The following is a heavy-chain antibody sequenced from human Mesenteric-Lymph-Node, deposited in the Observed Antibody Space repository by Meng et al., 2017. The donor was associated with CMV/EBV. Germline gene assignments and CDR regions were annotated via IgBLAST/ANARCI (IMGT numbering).Heavy chain of an antibody. Sequence: LSLTCGASGFTLSSCEMNWVRQAPGKGLEWVTFIYSDGTTKWYAASVEGRFTISRDTSRNTVFLQMNSLRPDDTAVYYCARGVNSAFDIWGQGTMVTVSS. CDR3: ARGVNSAFDI. CDR1: GFTLSSCE. CDR2: IYSDGTTK. V-gene: IGHV3-30*14. J-gene: IGHJ3*02.